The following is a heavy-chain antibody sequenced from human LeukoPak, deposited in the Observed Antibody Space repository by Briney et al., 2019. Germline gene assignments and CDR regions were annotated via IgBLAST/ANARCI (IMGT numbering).Heavy chain of an antibody. CDR1: GHSINSSNYY. CDR3: TGWTYNFDY. Sequence: SSETLSLTCTVSGHSINSSNYYWSWIRQPPGKGLEWIGEINHSGSTNYNPSLKSRVTISVDTSKNQFSLKLSSVTAADTAVYYCTGWTYNFDYWGQGTLATVSS. D-gene: IGHD1-7*01. J-gene: IGHJ4*02. V-gene: IGHV4-39*07. CDR2: INHSGST.